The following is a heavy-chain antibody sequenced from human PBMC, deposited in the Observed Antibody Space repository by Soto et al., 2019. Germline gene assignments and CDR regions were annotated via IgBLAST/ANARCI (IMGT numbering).Heavy chain of an antibody. CDR2: IIPIFGTA. CDR3: ARGLGKGYSYGSPNYFDC. J-gene: IGHJ4*02. CDR1: GGTFSSYA. D-gene: IGHD5-18*01. V-gene: IGHV1-69*13. Sequence: SSVKVSCKASGGTFSSYAISWVRQAPGQGLEWMGGIIPIFGTANYAQKFQGRVTITADESTSTAYMELSSLRSEDTAVYYCARGLGKGYSYGSPNYFDCWGQETVVT.